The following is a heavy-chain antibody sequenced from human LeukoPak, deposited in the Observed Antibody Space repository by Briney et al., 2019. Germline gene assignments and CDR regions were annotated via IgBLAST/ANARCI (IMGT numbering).Heavy chain of an antibody. V-gene: IGHV1-2*02. CDR3: ARKDPGTDYYYGMDV. J-gene: IGHJ6*02. CDR2: INPNSGGT. CDR1: GYTFTGYY. D-gene: IGHD6-13*01. Sequence: ASVKVSCKASGYTFTGYYMHWVRRAPGQGXEWMGWINPNSGGTNYAQKFQGRVTMTRDTSISTAYMELSRLRSDDTAVYYCARKDPGTDYYYGMDVWGQGTTVTVSS.